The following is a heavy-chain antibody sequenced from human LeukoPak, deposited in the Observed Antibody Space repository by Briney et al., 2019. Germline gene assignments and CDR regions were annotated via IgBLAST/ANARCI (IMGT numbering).Heavy chain of an antibody. V-gene: IGHV3-48*02. D-gene: IGHD2-2*01. CDR2: ISSSSSTI. J-gene: IGHJ4*02. Sequence: PGGSLRLSCAASGFTFSSYSMNWVRQAPGKGLEWVSYISSSSSTIHYADSVKGRFTISRDNAKNSLYLQMNSLRDEDTAVYYCARYYCSSTSCYAPSGYWGQGTLVTVSS. CDR3: ARYYCSSTSCYAPSGY. CDR1: GFTFSSYS.